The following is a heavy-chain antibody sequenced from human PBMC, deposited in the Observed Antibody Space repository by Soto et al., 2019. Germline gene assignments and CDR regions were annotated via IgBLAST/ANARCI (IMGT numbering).Heavy chain of an antibody. Sequence: GGSLRLSCAASGFTFSDYYMSWIRQAPGKGLEWVSYISSSSSYTNYADSVKGRFTISRDNAKNSLYLQMNSLRAEDTAVYYCAIQYSGSYCGAFDIWGQGTMVTVSS. CDR3: AIQYSGSYCGAFDI. CDR1: GFTFSDYY. CDR2: ISSSSSYT. V-gene: IGHV3-11*06. D-gene: IGHD1-26*01. J-gene: IGHJ3*02.